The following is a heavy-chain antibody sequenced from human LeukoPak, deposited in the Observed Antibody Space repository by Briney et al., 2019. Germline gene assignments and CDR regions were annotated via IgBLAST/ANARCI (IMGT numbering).Heavy chain of an antibody. CDR1: GFTFSSYD. CDR2: ISGSGGST. V-gene: IGHV3-23*01. Sequence: GGSLRLSCAASGFTFSSYDMSWVRQAPGKGLEWVSAISGSGGSTYYADSVKGRFTISRDNSKNTLYLQMNSLRAEDTAVYYCAKGLAVAGKRLLYDYWGQGTLVTVSS. D-gene: IGHD6-19*01. CDR3: AKGLAVAGKRLLYDY. J-gene: IGHJ4*02.